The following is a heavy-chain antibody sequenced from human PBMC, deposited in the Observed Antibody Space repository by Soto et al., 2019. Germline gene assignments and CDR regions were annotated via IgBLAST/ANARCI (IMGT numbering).Heavy chain of an antibody. CDR3: ARIPRYCSSTGCLYYFDY. J-gene: IGHJ4*02. Sequence: ASVKVSCKASGYTFTSYDINWVRQATGQGLEWMGWMNPNSGNTGYAQKFQGRVTMTRNTSISTAYMELSSLRSEDTAVYYCARIPRYCSSTGCLYYFDYWGQGTLVTVSS. D-gene: IGHD2-2*01. CDR1: GYTFTSYD. CDR2: MNPNSGNT. V-gene: IGHV1-8*01.